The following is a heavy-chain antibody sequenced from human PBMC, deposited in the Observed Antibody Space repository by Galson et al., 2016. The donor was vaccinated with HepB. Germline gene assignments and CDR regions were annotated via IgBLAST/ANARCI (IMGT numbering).Heavy chain of an antibody. CDR2: IYYNGNT. CDR1: GGSISSRSFC. Sequence: SETLSLTCTVSGGSISSRSFCWGWIRQPPGKGLEWIGSIYYNGNTYYNPSLKSRVGMSIDTSKTQFSLKMSSVTAADTALYYCARQDEDYGKWFDPWGQGALVTVSS. V-gene: IGHV4-39*01. CDR3: ARQDEDYGKWFDP. J-gene: IGHJ5*02. D-gene: IGHD4-17*01.